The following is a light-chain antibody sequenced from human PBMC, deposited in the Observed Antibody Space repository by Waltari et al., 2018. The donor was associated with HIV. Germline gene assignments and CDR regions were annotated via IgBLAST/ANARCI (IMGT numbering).Light chain of an antibody. CDR2: EVT. CDR1: STDVGAYDY. J-gene: IGLJ1*01. CDR3: TSYAGNNIYV. Sequence: QSALTQPPSASGSPGQSLTISCTGTSTDVGAYDYVSWYQQHPDKAPKLVIYEVTKRPSGVPARFSGSKSGNTASLTVSGLQSEDEADYYCTSYAGNNIYVFGTGTTVTVL. V-gene: IGLV2-8*01.